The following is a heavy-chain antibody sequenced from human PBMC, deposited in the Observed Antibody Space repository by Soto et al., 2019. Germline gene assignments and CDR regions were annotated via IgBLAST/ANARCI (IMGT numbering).Heavy chain of an antibody. D-gene: IGHD6-19*01. CDR3: AVSRSVAGASLFDP. J-gene: IGHJ5*02. Sequence: PSQTLSLTCAISGDSVSSNSAAWNWIRQSPSRGLEWLGRTYYRSKWYNDYAVSVKSRMTLNPDTFKNQFSLQLNSVTPEDAAVYYCAVSRSVAGASLFDPWGQGILVTVSS. V-gene: IGHV6-1*01. CDR2: TYYRSKWYN. CDR1: GDSVSSNSAA.